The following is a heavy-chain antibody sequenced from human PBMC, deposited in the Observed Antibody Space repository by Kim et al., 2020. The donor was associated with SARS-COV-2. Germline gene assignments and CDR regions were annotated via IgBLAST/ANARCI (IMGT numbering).Heavy chain of an antibody. CDR1: GSTFTNVR. CDR2: IYSKIDGEIT. V-gene: IGHV3-15*01. J-gene: IGHJ4*02. D-gene: IGHD6-19*01. CDR3: TTHRVVAGLFDY. Sequence: GGSLRLSCAVSGSTFTNVRMSWVRQTPGKGLEWVGRIYSKIDGEITDYVASVKGRVSISRDEDKNTLYMQMTRLKIEDTAVYYSTTHRVVAGLFDYWGQGTLITVSS.